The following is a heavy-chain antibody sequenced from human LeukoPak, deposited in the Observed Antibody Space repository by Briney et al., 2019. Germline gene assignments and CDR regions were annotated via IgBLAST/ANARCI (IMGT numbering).Heavy chain of an antibody. D-gene: IGHD3-16*02. CDR1: GFSLGDYA. V-gene: IGHV3-49*04. Sequence: SLRLSCTASGFSLGDYAMSWVRQAPGKGLGWVGFIRSKTYGGTTEYAASVKGRFTISRDNSESIAHLQMNSLNTEDTAVYYCTRYYDYVWGSYRYIDYWGQGTLVTVSS. CDR3: TRYYDYVWGSYRYIDY. CDR2: IRSKTYGGTT. J-gene: IGHJ4*02.